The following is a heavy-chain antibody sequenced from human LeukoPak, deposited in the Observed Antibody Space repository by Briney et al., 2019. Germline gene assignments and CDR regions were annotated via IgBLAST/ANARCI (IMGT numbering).Heavy chain of an antibody. CDR1: MVSPSMDDT. CDR2: ISSSDGTI. V-gene: IGHV3-48*03. Sequence: GGSLSLSCALSMVSPSMDDTKAGPQAPGEGLQWVSYISSSDGTIYYADFVKGRFTISRDNAKNSLYLQMNSLRADDTAVYYCARAGYSFDSPNYFDYWGQGTLVTVSS. D-gene: IGHD5-18*01. J-gene: IGHJ4*02. CDR3: ARAGYSFDSPNYFDY.